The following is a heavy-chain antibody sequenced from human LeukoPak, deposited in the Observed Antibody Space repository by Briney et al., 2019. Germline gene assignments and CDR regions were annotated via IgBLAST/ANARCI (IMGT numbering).Heavy chain of an antibody. V-gene: IGHV3-66*01. D-gene: IGHD1-26*01. CDR2: IYSGGNT. J-gene: IGHJ1*01. Sequence: GGSLRLSCAASGFTFSSYSMNWVRQAPGKGLEWVSVIYSGGNTYYADSVKGRFTISRDNSKNTLYLQMNSLRAEDTAVYYCASANSGHWGQGTLVTVSS. CDR1: GFTFSSYS. CDR3: ASANSGH.